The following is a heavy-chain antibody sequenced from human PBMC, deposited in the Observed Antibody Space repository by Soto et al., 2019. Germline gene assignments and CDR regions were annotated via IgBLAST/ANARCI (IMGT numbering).Heavy chain of an antibody. Sequence: SETLSLTCTVSGGSISSGGYYWSWIRQHPGKGLEWIGYIYYSGSTYYNPSLKSRVTISVDTSKNQFSLKLSSVTAADTAVYYCARAFGFLEWLSPGYYYGMDVWGQGTTVTVS. CDR2: IYYSGST. CDR3: ARAFGFLEWLSPGYYYGMDV. CDR1: GGSISSGGYY. D-gene: IGHD3-3*01. V-gene: IGHV4-31*03. J-gene: IGHJ6*02.